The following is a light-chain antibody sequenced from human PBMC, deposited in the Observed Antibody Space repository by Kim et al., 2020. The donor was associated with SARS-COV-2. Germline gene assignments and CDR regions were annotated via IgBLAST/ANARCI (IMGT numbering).Light chain of an antibody. Sequence: SHLSASVGDRVTITCRASQSISSWLAWYQQKPGKAPKLLIYDASSLESGVPSRFSGSGSGTEFTLTISSLQPDDFATYYCQQYWTFGQGTKVDIK. V-gene: IGKV1-5*01. J-gene: IGKJ1*01. CDR2: DAS. CDR1: QSISSW. CDR3: QQYWT.